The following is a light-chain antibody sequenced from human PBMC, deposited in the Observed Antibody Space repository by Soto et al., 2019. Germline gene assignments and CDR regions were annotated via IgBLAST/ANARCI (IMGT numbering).Light chain of an antibody. CDR2: ENN. CDR1: SSNIGNNY. J-gene: IGLJ3*02. V-gene: IGLV1-51*02. CDR3: VTWDTSLSAGV. Sequence: QSVLTQPPSVSAAPGQTVTISCSGSSSNIGNNYVSWYQQVPGTAPKLLIYENNLRPSGIPDRFSRSKSGASATLGITGLQTGVEADYYCVTWDTSLSAGVFGGGTKVTVL.